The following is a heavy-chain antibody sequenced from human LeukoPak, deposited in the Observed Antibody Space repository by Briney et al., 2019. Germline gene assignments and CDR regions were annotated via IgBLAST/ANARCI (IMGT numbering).Heavy chain of an antibody. CDR3: ARRSGPLVYLFFDY. CDR2: IYPGDSDT. V-gene: IGHV5-51*01. CDR1: GYSFTSYW. Sequence: GESLKISCKGSGYSFTSYWIGWVRQMPGKGLEWIGMIYPGDSDTRYSPSFQGQVTISADKSSSTAYLQWSSLKASDTAMYYCARRSGPLVYLFFDYWGQGTLVTVSS. J-gene: IGHJ4*02. D-gene: IGHD6-13*01.